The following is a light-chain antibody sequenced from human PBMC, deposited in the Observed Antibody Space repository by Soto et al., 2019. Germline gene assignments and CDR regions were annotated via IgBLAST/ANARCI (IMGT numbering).Light chain of an antibody. J-gene: IGLJ7*01. CDR3: QSYDSSLSALV. Sequence: QSVLTQPPSVSGAPGQGVTISCAGTRSNIGAGYDVHWYQQVPGTAPKLLIYTNSNRPSGVPDRFSGSKSGTSASLAITGLQAADEADYYCQSYDSSLSALVFGGGTQLTVL. V-gene: IGLV1-40*01. CDR1: RSNIGAGYD. CDR2: TNS.